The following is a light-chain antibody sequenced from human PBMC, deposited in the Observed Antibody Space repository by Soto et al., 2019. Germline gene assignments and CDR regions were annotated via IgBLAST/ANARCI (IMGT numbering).Light chain of an antibody. CDR3: QQYVTSSPRT. CDR2: GAS. Sequence: EIVLTQSPGTLSLSPGERATLSCRASQSVSSNYLAWYQQKPGQAPRLLIYGASSRPTGIPDRFSGSGSGTDFTLTITRLEPEDFAVYYCQQYVTSSPRTFGQGTKVEIK. J-gene: IGKJ1*01. V-gene: IGKV3-20*01. CDR1: QSVSSNY.